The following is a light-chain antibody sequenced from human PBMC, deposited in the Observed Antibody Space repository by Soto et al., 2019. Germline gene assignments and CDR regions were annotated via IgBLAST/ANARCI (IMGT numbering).Light chain of an antibody. CDR3: QQYYIYPWT. Sequence: IRMTQSPSSFSASTGDRVTMTCRASHGISSYLAWYQQKPGKAPKLLIYAASTLQSGVPSRFSGSGSGTDFTLTICCLQSEDFATYYCQQYYIYPWTFGQGTKVDI. J-gene: IGKJ1*01. CDR2: AAS. CDR1: HGISSY. V-gene: IGKV1-8*01.